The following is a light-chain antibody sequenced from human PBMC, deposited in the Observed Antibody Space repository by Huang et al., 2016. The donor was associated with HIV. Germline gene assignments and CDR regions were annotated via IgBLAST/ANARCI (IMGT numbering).Light chain of an antibody. J-gene: IGKJ4*01. V-gene: IGKV3-15*01. CDR2: GVS. Sequence: EIVMTQSPATLSVSPGESATLSCRASQSVTSNLAWYQHKPGQAPRLLVFGVSSRATGIPARFSGSWSWTEFTLTISNLQSEDFALYYCQQYDKWPPLTFGGGTKVEIK. CDR3: QQYDKWPPLT. CDR1: QSVTSN.